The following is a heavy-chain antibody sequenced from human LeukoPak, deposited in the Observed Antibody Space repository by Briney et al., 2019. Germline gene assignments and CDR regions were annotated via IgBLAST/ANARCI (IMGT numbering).Heavy chain of an antibody. D-gene: IGHD4-17*01. CDR3: ARGTPLGNGDPRAYFDY. J-gene: IGHJ4*02. CDR1: GYTFTSYY. CDR2: INPSGGST. Sequence: GASVKVSCKASGYTFTSYYIHWVRQAPGQGLEWMGIINPSGGSTSYAQKFQGRVTMTRDTSTSTVYMELSSLRSEDTAVYYCARGTPLGNGDPRAYFDYWGQGTLVTVSS. V-gene: IGHV1-46*01.